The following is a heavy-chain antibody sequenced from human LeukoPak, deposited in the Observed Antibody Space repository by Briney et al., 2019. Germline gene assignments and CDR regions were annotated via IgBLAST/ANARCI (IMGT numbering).Heavy chain of an antibody. D-gene: IGHD2-15*01. CDR3: ARGYCSGGSCYSYYYYNYMDV. CDR1: GGSIDSSRYY. J-gene: IGHJ6*03. Sequence: SETLSLTCTVSGGSIDSSRYYWGWIRQLPGKGLGWIGSIYYSGKTYDNPSLKSRVTMSVDMSKNQFSLKLSSVTAADTAVYYCARGYCSGGSCYSYYYYNYMDVWGKGTTVTVSS. CDR2: IYYSGKT. V-gene: IGHV4-39*07.